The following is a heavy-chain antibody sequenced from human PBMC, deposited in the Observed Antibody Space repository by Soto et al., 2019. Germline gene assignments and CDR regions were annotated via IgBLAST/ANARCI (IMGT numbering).Heavy chain of an antibody. CDR2: INPNSGGT. V-gene: IGHV1-2*02. CDR3: ARDLEYYYDSSGHGYDY. D-gene: IGHD3-22*01. Sequence: RASVKVSCKASGYTVTGYYMHWVRQAPGQGLEWMGWINPNSGGTNYAQKFQGRVTMTRDTSISTAYMELSRLRSDDTAVYYCARDLEYYYDSSGHGYDYWGKGTLVTVSS. CDR1: GYTVTGYY. J-gene: IGHJ4*02.